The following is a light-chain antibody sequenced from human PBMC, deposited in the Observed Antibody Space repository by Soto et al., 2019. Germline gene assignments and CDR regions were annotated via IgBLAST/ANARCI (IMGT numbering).Light chain of an antibody. CDR3: QQSYSTPMYT. J-gene: IGKJ2*01. V-gene: IGKV1-39*01. Sequence: DLQMTQSPSSLSAFVGDRVTITCRASQSISSYLNWYQQKPGKAPKLLIYAASSLQSGVPSRFRGSGSGTDFTLTISSLQPEDFATYYCQQSYSTPMYTFGQGTKLEIK. CDR2: AAS. CDR1: QSISSY.